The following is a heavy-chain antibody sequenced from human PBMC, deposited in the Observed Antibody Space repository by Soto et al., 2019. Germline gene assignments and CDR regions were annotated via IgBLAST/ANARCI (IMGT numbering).Heavy chain of an antibody. CDR3: ARDDSSGSVPLRRFDY. V-gene: IGHV1-69*01. Sequence: QVQLVQSGAEVKKPGSSVKVSCKASGGTFSSYAISWVRQAPGQGLEWMGGIIPIFVTANYAQKFQGRVTITADESTSTAYMELSSLRSEDTAVYYCARDDSSGSVPLRRFDYWGQGTLVTVSS. CDR2: IIPIFVTA. CDR1: GGTFSSYA. D-gene: IGHD6-19*01. J-gene: IGHJ4*02.